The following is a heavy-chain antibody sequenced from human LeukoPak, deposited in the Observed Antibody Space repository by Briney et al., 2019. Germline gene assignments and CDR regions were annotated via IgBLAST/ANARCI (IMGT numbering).Heavy chain of an antibody. CDR3: ARDPRDYGGLPFDY. J-gene: IGHJ4*02. CDR1: GFTFSSYG. CDR2: ILSDGSKE. Sequence: GGSLRLSCAASGFTFSSYGMHWVRQAPGKGLEWVAVILSDGSKEFYTDSVKGRFTISRDNSKNTLYLQMNSLRAEDTAVYYCARDPRDYGGLPFDYWGQGTLVTVSS. D-gene: IGHD4-23*01. V-gene: IGHV3-30*19.